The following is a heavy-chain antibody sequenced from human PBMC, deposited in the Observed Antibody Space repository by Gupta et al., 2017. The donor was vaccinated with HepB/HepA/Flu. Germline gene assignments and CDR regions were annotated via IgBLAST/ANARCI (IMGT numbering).Heavy chain of an antibody. CDR3: AKVASRCVVVTAADN. CDR1: GFTFSHYG. V-gene: IGHV3-30*18. CDR2: TSYDGSNQ. Sequence: QVQLVESGGGVVQPGRSLRLSCAASGFTFSHYGMHWVRQAPGKGLEWVAATSYDGSNQYYADAMKGRFTISRDNSKNTLYLQMNRLRTEDTAIYYCAKVASRCVVVTAADNGGQGTLVTISS. D-gene: IGHD2-21*02. J-gene: IGHJ4*02.